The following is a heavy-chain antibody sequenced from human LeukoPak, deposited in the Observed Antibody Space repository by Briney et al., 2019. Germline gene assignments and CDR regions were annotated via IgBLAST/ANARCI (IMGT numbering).Heavy chain of an antibody. CDR2: ISGGGIST. Sequence: GGALRLSCAASGVAFSRDAMSWVRQAPTKGREWVSTISGGGISTYYADSVRCWITISRDNSKNTLFLQMNSMRAEDTAVYYRENLLRIDYSSYGMDVWGQGTTVTVSS. D-gene: IGHD2-15*01. J-gene: IGHJ6*02. CDR3: ENLLRIDYSSYGMDV. V-gene: IGHV3-23*01. CDR1: GVAFSRDA.